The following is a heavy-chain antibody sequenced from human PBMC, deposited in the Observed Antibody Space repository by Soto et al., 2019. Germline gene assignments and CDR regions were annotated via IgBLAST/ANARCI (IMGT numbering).Heavy chain of an antibody. D-gene: IGHD5-12*01. V-gene: IGHV4-59*01. Sequence: SETLSLTXTVSGGSISSYYWSWIRQPPGKGLEWIGYIYYSGSTNYNPSLKSRVTISVDTSKNQFSLKLSSVTAADTAVYYCARGSGYSGYDGGQLVRGYYFDYWGQGTLVTVSS. J-gene: IGHJ4*02. CDR2: IYYSGST. CDR1: GGSISSYY. CDR3: ARGSGYSGYDGGQLVRGYYFDY.